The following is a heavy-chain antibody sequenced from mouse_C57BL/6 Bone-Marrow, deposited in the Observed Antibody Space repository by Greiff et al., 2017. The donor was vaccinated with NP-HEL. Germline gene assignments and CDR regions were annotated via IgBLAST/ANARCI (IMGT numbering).Heavy chain of an antibody. Sequence: QVQLKESGAELARPGASVKLSCKASGYTFTSYGISWVKQRTGQGLEWIGEIYPRSGNTYYNEKFKGKATLTADKSSSTAYMELRSLTSEDSAVYFCAREDYDSSSFAYWGQGTLVTVSA. CDR1: GYTFTSYG. CDR2: IYPRSGNT. CDR3: AREDYDSSSFAY. V-gene: IGHV1-81*01. J-gene: IGHJ3*01. D-gene: IGHD1-1*01.